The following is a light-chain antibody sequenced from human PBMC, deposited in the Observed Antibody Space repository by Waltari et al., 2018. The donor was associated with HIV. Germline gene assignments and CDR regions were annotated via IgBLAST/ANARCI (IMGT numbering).Light chain of an antibody. CDR1: SGPVTSVHH. J-gene: IGLJ2*01. CDR2: DTF. CDR3: LLSFAGARPVV. Sequence: QAVVTQEPSLTVSPGGTVTLTCGSSSGPVTSVHHPYWFQQKSGQAPRTLIYDTFNKHSGTPARFSGSLLGGRAALTLSGAQPEDEAEYFCLLSFAGARPVVFGGGTNLTVL. V-gene: IGLV7-46*01.